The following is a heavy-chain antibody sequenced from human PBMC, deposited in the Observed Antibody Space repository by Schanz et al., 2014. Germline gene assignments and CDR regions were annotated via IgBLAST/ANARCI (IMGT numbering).Heavy chain of an antibody. Sequence: QVQLVESGGGVVQPGRSLRLSCTASRFIFKSYAMHWVRQAPGKGLEWVAFTSFDGNEKSYADSVKGRFTISRDSSKNTLFLQMNSLRAEDTAVYYCVKDLQRELLRDDHYYGMDVWGQGTTVTVSS. D-gene: IGHD1-26*01. J-gene: IGHJ6*02. CDR1: RFIFKSYA. V-gene: IGHV3-30*14. CDR3: VKDLQRELLRDDHYYGMDV. CDR2: TSFDGNEK.